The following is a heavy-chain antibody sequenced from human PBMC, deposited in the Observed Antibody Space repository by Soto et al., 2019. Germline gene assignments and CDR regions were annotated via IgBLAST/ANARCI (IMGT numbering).Heavy chain of an antibody. CDR1: GFTVSSNY. CDR3: AREGAVAGTFAY. Sequence: EVQLVESGGGLVQPGGSLRLSCAASGFTVSSNYMSWVRQAPGKGLEWVSVIYSGGSTYYADSVKGRFTISRDNSKNRLFLQMNSLRAEDTAVYYCAREGAVAGTFAYWGQGTLVTVSS. J-gene: IGHJ4*02. CDR2: IYSGGST. D-gene: IGHD6-19*01. V-gene: IGHV3-66*01.